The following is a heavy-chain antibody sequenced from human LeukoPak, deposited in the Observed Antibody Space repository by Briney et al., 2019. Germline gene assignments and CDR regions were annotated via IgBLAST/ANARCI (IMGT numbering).Heavy chain of an antibody. D-gene: IGHD3-16*01. CDR1: GFTFSSYA. CDR3: AKAPLGELPFDY. Sequence: GGSLRLSCAASGFTFSSYAMSWVRQAQGKGLEWVSAISGSGGRTYYADSVKGRFTISRDNSKNTLYLQMNSLRAEDTAVHYCAKAPLGELPFDYWGQGTLVTVSS. J-gene: IGHJ4*02. CDR2: ISGSGGRT. V-gene: IGHV3-23*01.